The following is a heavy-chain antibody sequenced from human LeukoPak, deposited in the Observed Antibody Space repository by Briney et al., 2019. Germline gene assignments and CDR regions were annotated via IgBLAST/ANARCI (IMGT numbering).Heavy chain of an antibody. CDR2: VYYSGST. Sequence: KASETLSLTCTVAGGSINTYYWSWIRQPPGKGLEYIGCVYYSGSTKYNPSLKSRVTISVDTSKNQISLKLSSVTAADTAVYYCARGATVMTLVDHWGQGTLVTVSS. V-gene: IGHV4-59*01. CDR3: ARGATVMTLVDH. CDR1: GGSINTYY. J-gene: IGHJ4*02. D-gene: IGHD4-11*01.